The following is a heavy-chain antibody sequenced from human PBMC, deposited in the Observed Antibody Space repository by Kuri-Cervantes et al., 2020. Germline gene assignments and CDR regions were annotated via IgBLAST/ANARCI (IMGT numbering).Heavy chain of an antibody. CDR2: ISRNGGSA. J-gene: IGHJ4*02. CDR3: ARDLAVAGIGDDDY. Sequence: LSLTCAASGFTFDDYAMHWVRQAPGKGLEWVSGISRNGGSASYADSVKGRFTISRDNAKNALYLQMNSLRAEDTAVYYCARDLAVAGIGDDDYWGQGTLVTVSS. CDR1: GFTFDDYA. V-gene: IGHV3-9*01. D-gene: IGHD6-19*01.